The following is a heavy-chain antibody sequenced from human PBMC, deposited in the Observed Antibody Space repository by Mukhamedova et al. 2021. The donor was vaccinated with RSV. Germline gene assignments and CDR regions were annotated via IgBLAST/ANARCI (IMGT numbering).Heavy chain of an antibody. Sequence: GIIYPGDSDTRYSPSFQGQVTISADKSISTAYLQWSSLKASDTAMYYCARRDGYYGPLFVDYWGQGTLVTVSS. CDR3: ARRDGYYGPLFVDY. J-gene: IGHJ4*02. CDR2: IYPGDSDT. V-gene: IGHV5-51*01. D-gene: IGHD4-17*01.